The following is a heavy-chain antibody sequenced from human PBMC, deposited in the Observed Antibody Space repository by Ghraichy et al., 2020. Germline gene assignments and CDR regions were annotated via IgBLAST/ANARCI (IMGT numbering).Heavy chain of an antibody. CDR1: GGSISSYY. CDR2: IYYSGST. Sequence: SETLSLTCTVSGGSISSYYWSWIRQPPGKGLEWIGYIYYSGSTNYNPSLKSRVTISVDTSKNQFSLKLSSVTAADTAVYYCAAWELPHGAFDIWGQGTMVTVSS. V-gene: IGHV4-59*01. CDR3: AAWELPHGAFDI. J-gene: IGHJ3*02. D-gene: IGHD1-26*01.